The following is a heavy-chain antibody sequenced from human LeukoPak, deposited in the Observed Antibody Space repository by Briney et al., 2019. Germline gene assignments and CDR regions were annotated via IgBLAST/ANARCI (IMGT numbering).Heavy chain of an antibody. J-gene: IGHJ4*02. V-gene: IGHV4-61*09. CDR2: IYASGGN. Sequence: SQTLSLTCAVSGGSISSGGYSWSWIRQPAGKGLEWIGHIYASGGNDYNPSLKSRVTTSLDMAKNQFSLRLASVTAADTAVYFCARMVPAGTHNYWGQGLLVTVSS. CDR3: ARMVPAGTHNY. CDR1: GGSISSGGYS. D-gene: IGHD6-19*01.